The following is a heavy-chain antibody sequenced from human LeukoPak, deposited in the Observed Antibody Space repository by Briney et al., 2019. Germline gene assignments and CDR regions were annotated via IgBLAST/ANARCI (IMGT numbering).Heavy chain of an antibody. CDR2: IWYDGSNK. J-gene: IGHJ4*02. CDR1: GFTFSSYG. Sequence: GGSLRLSCAASGFTFSSYGMHWVRQAPGKGLEWVAVIWYDGSNKYYADSVKGRFTISRDNSKNTLYLQMNSLRAEDTAVYYCARGEYYDFRAIPQDFDYWGQGTLVTVSS. CDR3: ARGEYYDFRAIPQDFDY. V-gene: IGHV3-33*01. D-gene: IGHD3-3*01.